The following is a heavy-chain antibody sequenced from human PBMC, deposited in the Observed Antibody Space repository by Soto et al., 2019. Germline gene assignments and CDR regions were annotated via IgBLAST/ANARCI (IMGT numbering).Heavy chain of an antibody. CDR1: GFTFSRYW. J-gene: IGHJ4*02. Sequence: EVQLVESGGGLVQPGGSLRLSCAASGFTFSRYWMSWVRQAPGKGLEWVANINHDGSEKYYVDSVKGRFTISRDNGKNSLCLQMNSLRAEATAVYYCAKRDGGNPYFDQWGQGTLVTVSS. V-gene: IGHV3-7*01. D-gene: IGHD4-4*01. CDR3: AKRDGGNPYFDQ. CDR2: INHDGSEK.